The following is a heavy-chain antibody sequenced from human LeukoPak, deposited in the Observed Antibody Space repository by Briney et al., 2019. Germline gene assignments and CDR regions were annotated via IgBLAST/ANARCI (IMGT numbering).Heavy chain of an antibody. D-gene: IGHD3-3*01. Sequence: GGSLRLSCAASGFTFSSYAMHWVRQAPGKGLEWVAVISYDGSNKYYADSVKGRFTISRDNSKNTLYLQMNSLRAEDTAVYYCARVRPFWSGYYGWFDPWGPGTLVTVSS. CDR3: ARVRPFWSGYYGWFDP. CDR1: GFTFSSYA. CDR2: ISYDGSNK. V-gene: IGHV3-30-3*01. J-gene: IGHJ5*02.